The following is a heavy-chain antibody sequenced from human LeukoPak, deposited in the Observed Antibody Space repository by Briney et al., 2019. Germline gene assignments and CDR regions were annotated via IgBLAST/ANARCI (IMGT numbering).Heavy chain of an antibody. J-gene: IGHJ3*02. D-gene: IGHD6-13*01. V-gene: IGHV3-21*01. CDR1: GFTFSSYS. CDR2: ISSSSSYI. CDR3: ARSGIAAADTDAFDI. Sequence: GGSLRLSCAASGFTFSSYSMNWVRQAPGKGLEWVSSISSSSSYIYYADSVKGRFTISRDNAKNSLYLQMNSLRAEDTAVYYCARSGIAAADTDAFDIWGQGTMVTVSS.